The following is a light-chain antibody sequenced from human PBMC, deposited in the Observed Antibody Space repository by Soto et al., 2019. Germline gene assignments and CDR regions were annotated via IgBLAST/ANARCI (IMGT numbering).Light chain of an antibody. CDR1: QGISSA. V-gene: IGKV1D-13*01. J-gene: IGKJ2*01. Sequence: AIQLTQSPSSLSASVGDRVTITCRASQGISSALAWYQQKPGKAPKLLVYDASSLESGVPSRFSGSGSGTDFTLTISSXQPEDFATYYCQQFNNYPHTFGQGTKVDIK. CDR3: QQFNNYPHT. CDR2: DAS.